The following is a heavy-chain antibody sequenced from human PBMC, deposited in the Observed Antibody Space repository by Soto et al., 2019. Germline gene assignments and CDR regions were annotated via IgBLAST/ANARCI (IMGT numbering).Heavy chain of an antibody. J-gene: IGHJ6*03. CDR2: ISYDGRVT. CDR1: GFTFSSYS. D-gene: IGHD6-19*01. V-gene: IGHV3-30*04. Sequence: GGSLRLSCAASGFTFSSYSIQWVRQAPGKGLEWVAVISYDGRVTFYADSVKGRFTISRDNAKNSLYLQMNSLRAEDTAVYYCARDGQWLSLSYYMDVWGKGTTVTVSS. CDR3: ARDGQWLSLSYYMDV.